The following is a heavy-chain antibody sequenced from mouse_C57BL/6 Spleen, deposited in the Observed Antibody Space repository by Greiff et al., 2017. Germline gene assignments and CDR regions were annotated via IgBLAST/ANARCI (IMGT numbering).Heavy chain of an antibody. CDR2: IDPSDSYT. D-gene: IGHD1-1*01. Sequence: QVQLQQPGAELVRPGTSVKLSCKASGYTFTSYWMHWVKQRPGQGLEWIGVIDPSDSYTNYNQKFKGKATLTVDTSSSTAYMQLSSLTSEDSAVYYCARSPSLLPFDHWGQGTTLTVSS. J-gene: IGHJ2*01. V-gene: IGHV1-59*01. CDR1: GYTFTSYW. CDR3: ARSPSLLPFDH.